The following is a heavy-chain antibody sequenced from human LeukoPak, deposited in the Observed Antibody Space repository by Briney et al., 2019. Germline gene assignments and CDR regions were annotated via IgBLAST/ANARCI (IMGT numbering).Heavy chain of an antibody. CDR2: IKQDGSEK. V-gene: IGHV3-7*01. CDR1: GFTFSSYW. J-gene: IGHJ4*02. CDR3: ARADIVVVVAATEGFDY. D-gene: IGHD2-15*01. Sequence: GGSLRLSCAASGFTFSSYWMSWVRQAPGKGLEWVANIKQDGSEKYYVDSVKGRFTISRDNAKNSLYLQMNSLRAEDTAVYYCARADIVVVVAATEGFDYWGQGALVTVSS.